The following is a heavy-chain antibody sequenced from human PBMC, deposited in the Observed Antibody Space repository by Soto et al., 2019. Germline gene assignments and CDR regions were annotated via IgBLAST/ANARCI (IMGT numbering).Heavy chain of an antibody. Sequence: ASVKVSCKASGYTFTSYAMHWVRQAPGQRLEWMGWINHSGGSTSYAQKFQGRVTMTRDTSTSTVYMELSSLRSEDTAVYYCARDLRDTAMVPPSVYYYGMDVWGQGTTVTVSS. CDR1: GYTFTSYA. CDR2: INHSGGST. CDR3: ARDLRDTAMVPPSVYYYGMDV. J-gene: IGHJ6*02. D-gene: IGHD5-18*01. V-gene: IGHV1-46*01.